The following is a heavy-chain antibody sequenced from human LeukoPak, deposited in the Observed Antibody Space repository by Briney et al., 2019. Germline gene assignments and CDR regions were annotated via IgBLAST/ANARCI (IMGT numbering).Heavy chain of an antibody. CDR1: GLTFSNYG. CDR3: ARDFGGSQTFDY. Sequence: GGSLRLSCVASGLTFSNYGISWVRQAPGKGLEWVSAISSTGGTTYYADSVKGHFTISRDNSKNTVYLQMNSLRAEDTAVYYCARDFGGSQTFDYWGQGTLVTVSS. V-gene: IGHV3-23*01. J-gene: IGHJ4*02. D-gene: IGHD2-15*01. CDR2: ISSTGGTT.